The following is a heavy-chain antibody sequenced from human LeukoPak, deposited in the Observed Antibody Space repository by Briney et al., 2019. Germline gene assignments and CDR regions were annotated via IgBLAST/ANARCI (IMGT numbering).Heavy chain of an antibody. Sequence: VASVKVSCKASGYTFTSYGISWVRQAPGQGLEWMGRIIPILGIANYAQKFQGRVTITADKSTSTAYMELSSLRSEDTAVYYCARRSTYYYDSSGYPSGGFDYWGQGTLVTVSS. CDR2: IIPILGIA. J-gene: IGHJ4*02. V-gene: IGHV1-69*04. CDR1: GYTFTSYG. D-gene: IGHD3-22*01. CDR3: ARRSTYYYDSSGYPSGGFDY.